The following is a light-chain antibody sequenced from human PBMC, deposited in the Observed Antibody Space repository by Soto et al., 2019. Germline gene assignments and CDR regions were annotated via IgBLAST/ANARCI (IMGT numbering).Light chain of an antibody. CDR1: SSNVGTYDL. Sequence: QSVLTQPASVSASPGQSITISCTGTSSNVGTYDLVSWYQHHPDKAPKLIIYEGTKRPSGISSRFSGSKSGNTASLTISGLQAEDDADYYCCSFAGGAALVFGGGTQLTVL. J-gene: IGLJ2*01. V-gene: IGLV2-23*01. CDR2: EGT. CDR3: CSFAGGAALV.